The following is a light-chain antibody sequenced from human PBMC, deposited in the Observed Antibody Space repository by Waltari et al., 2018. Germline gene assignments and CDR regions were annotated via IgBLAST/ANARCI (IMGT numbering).Light chain of an antibody. CDR3: SSYTSSSTWV. Sequence: QSALTQPASVSGSPGQSIPIPCPGTSSDVGGYNYASWYQQHPGKAPKLMIYEVSNRPSGVSNRFSGSKSGNTASLTISGLQAEDEADYYCSSYTSSSTWVFGGGTKLTVL. V-gene: IGLV2-14*01. J-gene: IGLJ3*02. CDR1: SSDVGGYNY. CDR2: EVS.